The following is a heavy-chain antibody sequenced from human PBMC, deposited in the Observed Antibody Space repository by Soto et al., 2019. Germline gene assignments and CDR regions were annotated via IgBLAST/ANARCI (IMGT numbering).Heavy chain of an antibody. D-gene: IGHD6-25*01. CDR3: ATQRDFYYGMDV. V-gene: IGHV5-51*01. Sequence: GESLKISCKGSGYKFSNLWLGWVRQMPGKGLECIGVMYPGTSDIRYSPSFQGQVTISADNSISTAYLHWNSLKASDTALYYCATQRDFYYGMDVWGQGTAVTVSS. CDR1: GYKFSNLW. CDR2: MYPGTSDI. J-gene: IGHJ6*02.